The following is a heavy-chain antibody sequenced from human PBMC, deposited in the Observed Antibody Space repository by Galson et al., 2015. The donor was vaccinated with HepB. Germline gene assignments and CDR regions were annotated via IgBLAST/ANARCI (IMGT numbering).Heavy chain of an antibody. V-gene: IGHV1-18*01. Sequence: SVKVSCKASGYSFSNYGLSWLRQAPGPELEWMGWFSGYDGSTNYAQRFQGRVTMTADASTGTAYLELRNLRSDDTAVYYCARDSRLELRLNNYFSYGMDVWGQGSAVIVSS. CDR1: GYSFSNYG. D-gene: IGHD1-1*01. J-gene: IGHJ6*02. CDR2: FSGYDGST. CDR3: ARDSRLELRLNNYFSYGMDV.